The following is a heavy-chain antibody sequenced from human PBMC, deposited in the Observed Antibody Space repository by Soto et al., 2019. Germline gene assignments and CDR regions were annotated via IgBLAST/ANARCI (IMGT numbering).Heavy chain of an antibody. CDR1: GGSISSGGYY. CDR2: IYYSGST. D-gene: IGHD3-3*01. CDR3: ARDQVGTIASDAFDI. J-gene: IGHJ3*02. Sequence: SETLSLTCTVSGGSISSGGYYWSWIRQHPGKGLEWIGYIYYSGSTYYNPSLKSRVTISVDTSKNQFSLKLSSVTAADTAVYYCARDQVGTIASDAFDIWGQGTMVTVSS. V-gene: IGHV4-31*03.